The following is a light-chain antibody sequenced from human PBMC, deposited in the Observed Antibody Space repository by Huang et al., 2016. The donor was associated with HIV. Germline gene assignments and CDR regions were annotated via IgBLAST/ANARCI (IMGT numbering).Light chain of an antibody. Sequence: DIVLTQSPDFQSVTPKEMVNITCRASQSIGNSLHWYQQKTGQSPSLLIKYASQSISGVPSRFSGSGFGTDFTLTINSLESEDAATYYCHQSRSFPYTFGQGTRLEIK. CDR2: YAS. CDR1: QSIGNS. J-gene: IGKJ2*01. V-gene: IGKV6-21*02. CDR3: HQSRSFPYT.